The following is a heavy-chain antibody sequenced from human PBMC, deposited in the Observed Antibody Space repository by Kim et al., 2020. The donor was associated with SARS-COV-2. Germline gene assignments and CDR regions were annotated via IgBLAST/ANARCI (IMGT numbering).Heavy chain of an antibody. Sequence: NYNPPPKGRVTISVDTSKNQFSLKLSSVTAADTAVYYCARKLASTRWFDPWGQGTLVTVSS. CDR3: ARKLASTRWFDP. J-gene: IGHJ5*02. V-gene: IGHV4-59*01.